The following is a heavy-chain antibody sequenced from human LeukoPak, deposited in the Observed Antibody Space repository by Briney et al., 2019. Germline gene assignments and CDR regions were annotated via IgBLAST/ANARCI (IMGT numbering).Heavy chain of an antibody. CDR3: ARLSIAAAAKFDY. J-gene: IGHJ4*02. V-gene: IGHV1-18*01. Sequence: ASVKVSCKASGYTFTNYGISWVRQAPGQGLEWMGWISAYNDNTNYAQNLQGRVTITADKSTSTAYMELSSLRSEDTAVYYCARLSIAAAAKFDYWGQGTLVTVSS. CDR2: ISAYNDNT. CDR1: GYTFTNYG. D-gene: IGHD6-13*01.